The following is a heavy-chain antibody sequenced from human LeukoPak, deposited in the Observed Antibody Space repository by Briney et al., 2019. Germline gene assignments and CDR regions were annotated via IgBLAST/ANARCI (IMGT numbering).Heavy chain of an antibody. J-gene: IGHJ4*02. CDR2: IYYSGST. CDR3: ATLWFGEQIIYY. CDR1: GGSISSSGYY. D-gene: IGHD3-10*01. Sequence: SETLSLTCTVSGGSISSSGYYWGWIRQPPGKGLEWIGSIYYSGSTYYNSSLKSRVTISADTSKNQFSLKLSSVTAADTAVYYCATLWFGEQIIYYWGQGTLVTVSS. V-gene: IGHV4-39*01.